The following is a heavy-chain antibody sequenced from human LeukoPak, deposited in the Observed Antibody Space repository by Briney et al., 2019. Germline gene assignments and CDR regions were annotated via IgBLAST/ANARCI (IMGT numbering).Heavy chain of an antibody. CDR1: GYTFTSYD. D-gene: IGHD2-2*03. CDR2: MNPNSGNT. J-gene: IGHJ6*02. Sequence: ASVKVSCKASGYTFTSYDINWVRQATGQGLEWMGWMNPNSGNTGYAQKFQGRVTMTRNTSISTAYMELSSLRSEDTAVYYCAALDIVVVPAAPYGMDVWGQGTTVTVSS. V-gene: IGHV1-8*01. CDR3: AALDIVVVPAAPYGMDV.